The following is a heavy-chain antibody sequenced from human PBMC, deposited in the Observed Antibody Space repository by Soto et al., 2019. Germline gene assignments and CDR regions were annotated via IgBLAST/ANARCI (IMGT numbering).Heavy chain of an antibody. V-gene: IGHV3-11*01. Sequence: GGSLRLSCAASGFTFSDYYMSWVRQAPGKGLEWVSYISSSGSAIYYADSVKGRFTISRDNAKNSLYLQMNSLRAEDTAVYYCARESYSNYECFPAYWGQGTLVTVSS. CDR3: ARESYSNYECFPAY. J-gene: IGHJ4*02. CDR2: ISSSGSAI. CDR1: GFTFSDYY. D-gene: IGHD4-4*01.